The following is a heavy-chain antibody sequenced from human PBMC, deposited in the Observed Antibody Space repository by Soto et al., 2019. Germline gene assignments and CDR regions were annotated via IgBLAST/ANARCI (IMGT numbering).Heavy chain of an antibody. J-gene: IGHJ1*01. D-gene: IGHD3-10*01. CDR3: AHSRRSRYGSVRPDH. CDR2: INPSGGST. Sequence: SVNVSCKASGYTFTSYYMHGVRQAPGQGLEWMGIINPSGGSTSYAQKFQGRVTMTRDTSTSTVYMELSSLRSEDTAVYYCAHSRRSRYGSVRPDHWRPGTWVTVSS. V-gene: IGHV1-46*01. CDR1: GYTFTSYY.